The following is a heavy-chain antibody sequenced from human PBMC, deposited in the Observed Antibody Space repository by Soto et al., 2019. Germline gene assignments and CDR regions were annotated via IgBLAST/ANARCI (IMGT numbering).Heavy chain of an antibody. CDR3: AIDRVLGSHYYMDV. J-gene: IGHJ6*03. Sequence: TSETLSLTCTVSGGSISSYYWSWIRQPPGKGLEWIGYIYYSGTTNYNPSLKSRVTISVDTSKNQFSLKLSSVTAADTAVYYCAIDRVLGSHYYMDVRGKGTKVTVSS. D-gene: IGHD3-22*01. CDR1: GGSISSYY. V-gene: IGHV4-59*01. CDR2: IYYSGTT.